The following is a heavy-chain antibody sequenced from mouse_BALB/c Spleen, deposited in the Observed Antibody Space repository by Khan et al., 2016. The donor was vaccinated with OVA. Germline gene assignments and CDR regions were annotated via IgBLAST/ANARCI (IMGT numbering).Heavy chain of an antibody. D-gene: IGHD1-1*01. J-gene: IGHJ3*01. Sequence: VQLQESGAELMKPGASVKISCKASGYTFSSYWIEWVKQRPGHGLEWIGEILPGSNITNYNERFKDKATFTAYTSSNTAYMQLSSLTSEDSAIYDCARGNYYGSTSWFGYWGQGTLVTVSA. CDR3: ARGNYYGSTSWFGY. V-gene: IGHV1-9*01. CDR1: GYTFSSYW. CDR2: ILPGSNIT.